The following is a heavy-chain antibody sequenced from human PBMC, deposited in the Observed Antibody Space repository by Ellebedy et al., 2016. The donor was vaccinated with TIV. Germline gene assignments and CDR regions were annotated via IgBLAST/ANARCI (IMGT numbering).Heavy chain of an antibody. CDR3: ARDPSDWYFDL. CDR2: ISAYNGNT. J-gene: IGHJ2*01. Sequence: ASVKVSXXASGYTFTSYGISWVRQAPGQGLEWMGWISAYNGNTNYAQKLQGRVTMTTDTSTSTAYMELRSLRSDDTAVYYCARDPSDWYFDLWGRGTLVTVSS. V-gene: IGHV1-18*01. D-gene: IGHD3-3*01. CDR1: GYTFTSYG.